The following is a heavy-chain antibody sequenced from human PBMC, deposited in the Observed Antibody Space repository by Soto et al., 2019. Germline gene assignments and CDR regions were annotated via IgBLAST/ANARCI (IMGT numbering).Heavy chain of an antibody. CDR3: ARDGEAYCTSTSCYTNYYYYMDV. D-gene: IGHD2-2*02. CDR2: IYYSGST. Sequence: QVQLQESGPGLVKPSQTLSLTCTVSGGSISSGGYYWSWIRQHPGKGLEWIGYIYYSGSTYYNPSLKSRVTISVDTSKNQFSLKLSSVTAADTAVYYCARDGEAYCTSTSCYTNYYYYMDVWGKGATVTVSS. V-gene: IGHV4-31*03. CDR1: GGSISSGGYY. J-gene: IGHJ6*03.